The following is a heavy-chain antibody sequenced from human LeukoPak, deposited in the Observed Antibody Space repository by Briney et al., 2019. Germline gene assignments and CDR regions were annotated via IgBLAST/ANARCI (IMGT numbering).Heavy chain of an antibody. V-gene: IGHV4-4*07. D-gene: IGHD3-9*01. CDR1: GGSISSYY. Sequence: SETLSLTCTVSGGSISSYYWSWIRQPAGKGLEWIGRIYTSGSTNYNPSLKSRVTMSVDTSKNQFSLKLSSVTAADTAVYYCARREYDILTGYSTWYFDLWGRGTLVTVSS. CDR3: ARREYDILTGYSTWYFDL. CDR2: IYTSGST. J-gene: IGHJ2*01.